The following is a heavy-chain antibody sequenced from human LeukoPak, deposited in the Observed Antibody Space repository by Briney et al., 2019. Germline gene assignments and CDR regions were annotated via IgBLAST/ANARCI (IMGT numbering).Heavy chain of an antibody. D-gene: IGHD1-14*01. CDR1: GFTFSTYT. CDR3: ARDRGNQRGYYYYYMDV. Sequence: GGPLRLSCAASGFTFSTYTMNWVRQAPGKGLEWVSSISSRSSYIYYADSVKGRFTISRDNAKNSLYLQMNSLRAEDTAVYYCARDRGNQRGYYYYYMDVWGKGTTVTVSS. CDR2: ISSRSSYI. V-gene: IGHV3-21*01. J-gene: IGHJ6*03.